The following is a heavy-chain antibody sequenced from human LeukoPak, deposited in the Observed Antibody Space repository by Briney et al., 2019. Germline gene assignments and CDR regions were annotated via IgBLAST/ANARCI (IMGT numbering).Heavy chain of an antibody. CDR1: GFTFSTYS. Sequence: GGSLRLSCAASGFTFSTYSIHWVRQAPGKGLEWVTVISADGRTQYYSDSVKGRFTISRDNSLNTLHLQMNSLRTGDTAVYYCAREFGHDRWYFDYWGQGALVTVSS. CDR2: ISADGRTQ. V-gene: IGHV3-30*03. D-gene: IGHD5-12*01. J-gene: IGHJ4*02. CDR3: AREFGHDRWYFDY.